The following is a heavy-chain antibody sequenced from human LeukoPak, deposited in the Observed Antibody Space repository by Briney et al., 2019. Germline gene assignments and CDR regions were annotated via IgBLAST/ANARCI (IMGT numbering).Heavy chain of an antibody. CDR2: INPKGGGS. D-gene: IGHD2-15*01. Sequence: ASVKVSCKASEYTFTDYSMHWVRQAPGQGLEWMGRINPKGGGSNSTQKFQGRATMTRDTSISTAYMELSRLTSDDTAVYYCARDIPVVVVAATRQNWFDPWGQGTLVTVSS. CDR3: ARDIPVVVVAATRQNWFDP. J-gene: IGHJ5*02. V-gene: IGHV1-2*06. CDR1: EYTFTDYS.